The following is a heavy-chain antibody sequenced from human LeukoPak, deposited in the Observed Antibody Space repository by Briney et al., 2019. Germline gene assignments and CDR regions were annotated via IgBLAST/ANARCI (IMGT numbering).Heavy chain of an antibody. CDR3: ARHLSSITSCPNY. CDR2: IYPGNSDI. CDR1: GYSFASYW. J-gene: IGHJ4*02. V-gene: IGHV5-51*01. D-gene: IGHD2-2*01. Sequence: GESLKISCKGSGYSFASYWIAWGRQMPGKGLEWMGVIYPGNSDITYSPSFQGQVTISADKSVSTAYLHWSSLKASDTAIYYCARHLSSITSCPNYWGQGTLVTVSS.